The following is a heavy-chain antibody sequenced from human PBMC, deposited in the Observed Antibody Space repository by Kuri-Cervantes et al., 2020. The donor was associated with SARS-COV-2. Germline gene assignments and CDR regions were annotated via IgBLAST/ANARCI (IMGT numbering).Heavy chain of an antibody. D-gene: IGHD7-27*01. CDR3: VRHEAGEMVY. Sequence: GSLRLSCTVSGGSISSGSYYWGWIRQPPGKGLEWIGSIYYSGSTYYNPSLKSRVTISVDTSKNQFTLKLSSVTAADTAVYYCVRHEAGEMVYWGQGTLVTVSS. CDR2: IYYSGST. CDR1: GGSISSGSYY. V-gene: IGHV4-39*01. J-gene: IGHJ4*02.